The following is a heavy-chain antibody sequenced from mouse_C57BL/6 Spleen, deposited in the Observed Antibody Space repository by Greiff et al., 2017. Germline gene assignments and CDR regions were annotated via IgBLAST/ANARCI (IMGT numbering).Heavy chain of an antibody. CDR3: TREDYGSSHYAMDY. Sequence: EVQLVESGEGLVKPGGSLKLSCAASGFTFSSYAMSWVRQTPEKRLEWVAYISSGGDYIYYADTVKGRFTISRDNARNTLYLQMSSLKSEDTAMYYCTREDYGSSHYAMDYWGQGTSVTVSS. CDR2: ISSGGDYI. V-gene: IGHV5-9-1*02. J-gene: IGHJ4*01. D-gene: IGHD1-1*01. CDR1: GFTFSSYA.